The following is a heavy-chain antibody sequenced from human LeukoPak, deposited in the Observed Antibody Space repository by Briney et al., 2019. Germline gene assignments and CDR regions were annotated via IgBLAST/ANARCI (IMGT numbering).Heavy chain of an antibody. CDR2: IYYGGST. D-gene: IGHD3-22*01. CDR1: GGSISSYY. J-gene: IGHJ3*02. Sequence: SETLSLTCTVSGGSISSYYWSWIRQPPGKGLEWIGYIYYGGSTNYNPSLKSRVTISVDTSKNQFSLKLSSVTAADTAVYYCARLHYYDSSGYYTPTMAFDIWGQGTMVTVSS. V-gene: IGHV4-59*01. CDR3: ARLHYYDSSGYYTPTMAFDI.